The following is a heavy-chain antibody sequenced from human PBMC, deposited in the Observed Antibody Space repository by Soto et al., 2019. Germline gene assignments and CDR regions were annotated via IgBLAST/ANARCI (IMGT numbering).Heavy chain of an antibody. CDR2: INHSEST. V-gene: IGHV4-34*01. D-gene: IGHD3-3*01. CDR1: GGSFSGYY. Sequence: PSETLSLTCAVYGGSFSGYYWSWIRQPPGKGLEWIGEINHSESTNYNPSLKSRVTISVDTSKNQSSLKLSSVTAADTAVYYCARGELLEWLLDYWGQGTLVTVSS. CDR3: ARGELLEWLLDY. J-gene: IGHJ4*02.